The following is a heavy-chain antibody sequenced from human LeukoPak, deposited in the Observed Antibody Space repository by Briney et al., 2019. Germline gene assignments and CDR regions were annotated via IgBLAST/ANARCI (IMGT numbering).Heavy chain of an antibody. J-gene: IGHJ4*02. D-gene: IGHD5-24*01. Sequence: GGSLRLSCAASGFTFSSYAMSWVRQAPGKGLEWVSAISGSGGSTYYADSVKGRFTISGDNSKNTLYLQMNSLRAEDTAVYYCAKDLRATSYHFDYWGQGTLVTVSS. CDR3: AKDLRATSYHFDY. V-gene: IGHV3-23*01. CDR1: GFTFSSYA. CDR2: ISGSGGST.